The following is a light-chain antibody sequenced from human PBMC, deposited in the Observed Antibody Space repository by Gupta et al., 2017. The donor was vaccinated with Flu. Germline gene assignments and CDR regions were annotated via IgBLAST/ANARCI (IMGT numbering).Light chain of an antibody. CDR2: GKN. J-gene: IGLJ2*01. CDR1: SLRTYY. V-gene: IGLV3-19*01. Sequence: SSELTQDPAVSVALGQTVRITCQGDSLRTYYATWYQQKPGQAPVLVIYGKNNRPSVIPERFSGSSSGNTASLTSXGXQAEDEXDYYCNCRESSGERLIFGGGTKVTV. CDR3: NCRESSGERLI.